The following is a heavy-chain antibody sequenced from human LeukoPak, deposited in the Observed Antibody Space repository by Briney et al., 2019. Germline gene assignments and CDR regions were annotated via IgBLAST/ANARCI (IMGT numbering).Heavy chain of an antibody. V-gene: IGHV4-4*07. CDR2: IYTSGST. CDR1: GGSISSYY. Sequence: PSETLSLTCTVSGGSISSYYWTWIRQPAGKGLEWIGRIYTSGSTNYNPSLKSRVTMSVDTSKNQFSLKLSSVTAADTAVYYCARRPHYYGSGSYEYFDYWGQGALVTVSS. J-gene: IGHJ4*02. CDR3: ARRPHYYGSGSYEYFDY. D-gene: IGHD3-10*01.